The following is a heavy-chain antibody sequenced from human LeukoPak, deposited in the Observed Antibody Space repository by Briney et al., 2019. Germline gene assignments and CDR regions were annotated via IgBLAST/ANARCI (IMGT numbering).Heavy chain of an antibody. Sequence: GESLKISCKGSGYSFTSYWIGWVRQMPGKGLEWMGIIYPGDSDPRYSPSFQGRVTISADKSISTAYLQWSSLNASDTAMYYCARGPFVARPHFDYWGQGTLVTVSS. CDR3: ARGPFVARPHFDY. CDR2: IYPGDSDP. J-gene: IGHJ4*02. V-gene: IGHV5-51*01. CDR1: GYSFTSYW. D-gene: IGHD2-21*01.